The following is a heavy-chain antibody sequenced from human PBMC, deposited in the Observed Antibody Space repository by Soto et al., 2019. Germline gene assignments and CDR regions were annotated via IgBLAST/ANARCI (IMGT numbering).Heavy chain of an antibody. V-gene: IGHV4-4*02. D-gene: IGHD6-19*01. Sequence: SETLSLTCAVSGGSISSSNWWSWVRQPPGKGLEWIGYIYYSGSTNYNPSLKSRVTISVDTSKNQFSLELSSVTAADTAVYYCARYSSGWPYYFDFWGQGTLVTVSS. CDR3: ARYSSGWPYYFDF. CDR2: IYYSGST. J-gene: IGHJ4*02. CDR1: GGSISSSNW.